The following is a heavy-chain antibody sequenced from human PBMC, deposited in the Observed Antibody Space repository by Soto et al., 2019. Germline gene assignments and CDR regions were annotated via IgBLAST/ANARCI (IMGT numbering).Heavy chain of an antibody. D-gene: IGHD3-22*01. CDR1: GDSVRSYF. V-gene: IGHV4-59*02. Sequence: QVKLQESGPGLVKPSETLSLTCTVSGDSVRSYFWNWMRQPPGKGLEWIGDISSSGNSNNNPALESRVSIAVDTSKNQLSLKLTSVTAADTAVYYCARDVRGSYYTMDVWGQGTTVTVSS. CDR3: ARDVRGSYYTMDV. J-gene: IGHJ6*02. CDR2: ISSSGNS.